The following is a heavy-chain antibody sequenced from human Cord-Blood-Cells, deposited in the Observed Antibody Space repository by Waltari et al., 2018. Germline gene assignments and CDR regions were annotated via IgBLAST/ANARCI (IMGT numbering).Heavy chain of an antibody. CDR3: ARGPYSSSSAYYYYYYMDV. Sequence: QVQLVQSGAEVKKPGASVKVSCKASGYTFTSYDINWVRQATGQGPEWMGWMNPNSGNTGYAQKFQGRVTITRNTSISTAYMELSSLRSEDTAVYYCARGPYSSSSAYYYYYYMDVWGKGTTVTVSS. J-gene: IGHJ6*03. D-gene: IGHD6-6*01. CDR1: GYTFTSYD. V-gene: IGHV1-8*03. CDR2: MNPNSGNT.